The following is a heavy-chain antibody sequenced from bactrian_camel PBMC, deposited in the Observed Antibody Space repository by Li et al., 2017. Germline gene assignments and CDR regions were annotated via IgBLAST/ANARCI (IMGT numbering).Heavy chain of an antibody. V-gene: IGHV3S1*01. Sequence: QVQLVESGGGLVQPGGSLRLSCAASGYTYTNNCLGWFRQAPGKEREGVAVIRTDGGRTYYADSVKGRFTISRDNAKNTVYLQIDSLKFEDTALYYCATTGFDFWGQGTQVTVS. CDR2: IRTDGGRT. D-gene: IGHD5*01. CDR1: GYTYTNNC. J-gene: IGHJ6*01. CDR3: ATTGFDF.